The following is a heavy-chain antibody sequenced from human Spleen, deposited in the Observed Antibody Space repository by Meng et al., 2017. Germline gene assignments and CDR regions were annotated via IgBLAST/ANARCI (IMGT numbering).Heavy chain of an antibody. Sequence: ASVKVSCKASGYTFTSYYIHWVRQAPGQGFEWMGVINPTGGSTSYAQMFQGRVTMTRDTSTSTVYMELSSLRSEDTAVYYCARGSSTQPGWFDPWGQGTLVTVSS. J-gene: IGHJ5*02. D-gene: IGHD6-13*01. CDR3: ARGSSTQPGWFDP. V-gene: IGHV1-46*01. CDR1: GYTFTSYY. CDR2: INPTGGST.